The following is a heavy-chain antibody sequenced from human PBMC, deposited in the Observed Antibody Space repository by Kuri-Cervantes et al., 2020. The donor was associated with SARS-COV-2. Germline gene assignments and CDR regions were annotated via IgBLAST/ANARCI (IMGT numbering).Heavy chain of an antibody. D-gene: IGHD3-22*01. CDR2: IRSKAYGGTT. Sequence: GESLKISCTASGFTFGDYAMSWVRQAPGKGLEWVGFIRSKAYGGTTEYAASVKGRFTISRDDSKSIAYLQMNSLKTEDTAVYYCARHGYDSSGYYGYYYYYMDVWGKGTTVTVSS. CDR3: ARHGYDSSGYYGYYYYYMDV. J-gene: IGHJ6*03. CDR1: GFTFGDYA. V-gene: IGHV3-49*04.